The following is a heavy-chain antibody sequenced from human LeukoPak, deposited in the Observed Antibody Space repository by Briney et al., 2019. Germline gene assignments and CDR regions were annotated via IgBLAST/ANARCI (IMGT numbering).Heavy chain of an antibody. J-gene: IGHJ6*03. Sequence: GGSLRLSCGVSGFTFSDYWMNWVRQAPGKGLEWVASIKQDGSEKSYVDSVKGRFTISRDNAKNSLYLQMSSLRAEDTAVYYCARVSIAAAHYYMDVWGKGTTVTVSS. V-gene: IGHV3-7*01. D-gene: IGHD6-13*01. CDR3: ARVSIAAAHYYMDV. CDR1: GFTFSDYW. CDR2: IKQDGSEK.